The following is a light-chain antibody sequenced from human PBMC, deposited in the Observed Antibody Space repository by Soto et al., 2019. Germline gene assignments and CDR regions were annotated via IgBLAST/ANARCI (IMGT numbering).Light chain of an antibody. V-gene: IGKV1-39*01. J-gene: IGKJ4*01. Sequence: DIQMTQSPSSLSASVGDRVTITCRASQNINSHLNWYQKKPGKPPKLLIHTTSSLQSGVPSRFSGSGTGTDFTLTISSPQPEDLATYYCQQCDSTPQTFGGGTKVEI. CDR1: QNINSH. CDR2: TTS. CDR3: QQCDSTPQT.